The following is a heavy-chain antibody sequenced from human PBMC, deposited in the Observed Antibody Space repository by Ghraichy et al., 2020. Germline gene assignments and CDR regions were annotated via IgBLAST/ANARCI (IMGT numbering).Heavy chain of an antibody. CDR2: INKNGDRK. CDR1: RLDFSDYW. CDR3: AKDYHNYGMDV. V-gene: IGHV3-74*01. Sequence: GESLNISCTASRLDFSDYWMNWVRQAPGKGLVWVAGINKNGDRKNYADSVGGRFTISRDNVKDTLYLQMHSLRVDDTALYYCAKDYHNYGMDVWGPGTTVTVSS. D-gene: IGHD5-24*01. J-gene: IGHJ6*02.